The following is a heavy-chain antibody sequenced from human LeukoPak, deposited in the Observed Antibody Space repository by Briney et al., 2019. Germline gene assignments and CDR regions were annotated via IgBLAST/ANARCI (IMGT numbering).Heavy chain of an antibody. J-gene: IGHJ4*02. V-gene: IGHV3-9*01. CDR2: ISWNSGSI. CDR1: GFTFGSYR. D-gene: IGHD6-19*01. CDR3: AKATGSGWYIDY. Sequence: GGSLRLSCAASGFTFGSYRMHWVRQAPGKGLEWVSGISWNSGSIAYVDSVKGRFTISRDNAKNSLYLQMNSLRAEDTALYYCAKATGSGWYIDYWGQGTLVTVSS.